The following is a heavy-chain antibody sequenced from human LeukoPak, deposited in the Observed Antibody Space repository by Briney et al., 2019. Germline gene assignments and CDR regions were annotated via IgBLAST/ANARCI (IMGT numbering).Heavy chain of an antibody. V-gene: IGHV3-21*01. CDR1: GFTFSSYN. CDR2: ISSSSSYI. Sequence: GGSLRLSCAASGFTFSSYNMDWVRQAPGKGLECVSSISSSSSYIYYAGSVKGRFTISRDNAKNSLYLQMNSLRAEDTAVYYCAREGNSGYDYFDYWGQGALVTVSS. J-gene: IGHJ4*02. D-gene: IGHD5-12*01. CDR3: AREGNSGYDYFDY.